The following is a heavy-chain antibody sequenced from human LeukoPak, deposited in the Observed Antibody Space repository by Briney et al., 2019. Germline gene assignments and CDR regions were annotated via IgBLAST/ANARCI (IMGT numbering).Heavy chain of an antibody. CDR2: INPNSGGT. CDR1: GYTFTGYY. CDR3: AREPFKPSYCSSTSCYSMYNWFDP. J-gene: IGHJ5*02. D-gene: IGHD2-2*01. V-gene: IGHV1-2*02. Sequence: GASVKVSCKASGYTFTGYYMHWVRQAPGQGLEWMGWINPNSGGTNYAQKFQGRVTMTRDTSISTAYMELSRLRSDDTAVYYCAREPFKPSYCSSTSCYSMYNWFDPWGQGTLVTVSS.